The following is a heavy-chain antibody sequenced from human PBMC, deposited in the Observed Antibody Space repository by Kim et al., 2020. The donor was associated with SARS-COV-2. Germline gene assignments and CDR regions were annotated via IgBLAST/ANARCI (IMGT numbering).Heavy chain of an antibody. CDR1: GYSFTSYW. V-gene: IGHV5-51*01. CDR2: IYPGDSDT. J-gene: IGHJ4*02. CDR3: ARGTPRGLRLRHFDY. D-gene: IGHD5-12*01. Sequence: GASLKISCKGSGYSFTSYWIGWVRQMPGKGLEWMGIIYPGDSDTRYSPSFQGQVTISADKSISTAYLQWSSLKASDTAMYYCARGTPRGLRLRHFDYWGQGTLVTVSS.